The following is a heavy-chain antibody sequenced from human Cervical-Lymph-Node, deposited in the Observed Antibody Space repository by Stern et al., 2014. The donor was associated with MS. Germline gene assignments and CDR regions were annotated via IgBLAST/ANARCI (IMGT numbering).Heavy chain of an antibody. J-gene: IGHJ5*02. CDR1: GYTFTSYY. D-gene: IGHD4-17*01. CDR3: ARERGDDYGYNWFDP. V-gene: IGHV1-46*01. Sequence: QVQLVQSGAEVKKPGASVKVSCKASGYTFTSYYMRWVRQAPGQGLEWMGIINPSGGSTSYAQKFQGRVTMTRDTSTSTVYMELSSLRSEDTAVYYCARERGDDYGYNWFDPWGQGTLVTVSS. CDR2: INPSGGST.